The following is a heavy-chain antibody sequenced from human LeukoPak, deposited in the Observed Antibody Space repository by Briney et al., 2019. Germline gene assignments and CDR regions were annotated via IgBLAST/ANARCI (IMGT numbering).Heavy chain of an antibody. J-gene: IGHJ3*02. D-gene: IGHD4-17*01. CDR1: GFTFSSYS. V-gene: IGHV3-21*01. CDR3: ARDSGSTVDAFDI. CDR2: ISSSSSYI. Sequence: GGSLTLSCAASGFTFSSYSMKWVRQAPGKGLDWVSSISSSSSYIYYADSVKGRFSIARYNAKNSLYLQMNSLRAEDTAVYYCARDSGSTVDAFDIWGQGTMVTVSS.